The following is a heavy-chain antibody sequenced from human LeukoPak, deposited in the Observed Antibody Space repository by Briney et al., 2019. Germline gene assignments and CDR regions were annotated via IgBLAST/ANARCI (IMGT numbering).Heavy chain of an antibody. V-gene: IGHV3-30*18. CDR1: GFTFSSYG. Sequence: GGSLTLSCAASGFTFSSYGMHWVRQAPGKGLGWVAVISYDGSNKYYADSVKGRFTISRDNSKNTLYLQMNSLRAEDTAVYYCAKNLNLVVVPAACPDNWGQGTLVTVSS. J-gene: IGHJ4*02. CDR3: AKNLNLVVVPAACPDN. CDR2: ISYDGSNK. D-gene: IGHD2-2*01.